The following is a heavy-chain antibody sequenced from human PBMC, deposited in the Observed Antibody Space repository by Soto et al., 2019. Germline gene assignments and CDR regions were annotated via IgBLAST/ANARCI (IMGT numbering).Heavy chain of an antibody. CDR1: GGSFSTYY. CDR3: LGWLGRNWLDP. J-gene: IGHJ5*02. V-gene: IGHV4-34*01. D-gene: IGHD3-3*01. CDR2: INHSGNA. Sequence: SETLSLTCAVYGGSFSTYYWNWIRQPPGKGLEWIGEINHSGNAQYNPSLKSRVTMSLDTSKNQFSLKLTSVTAADTAVYYCLGWLGRNWLDPGGQGTLVPVS.